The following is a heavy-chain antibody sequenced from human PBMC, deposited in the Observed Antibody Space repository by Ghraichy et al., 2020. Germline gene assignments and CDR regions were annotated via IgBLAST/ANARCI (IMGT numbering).Heavy chain of an antibody. CDR1: GGSISSYY. CDR2: IYYSGST. J-gene: IGHJ3*02. Sequence: LSLTCTVSGGSISSYYWSWIRQPPGKGLEWIGYIYYSGSTNYNPSLKSRVTISVDTSKNQFSLKLSSVTAADTAVYYCARQVYNAFDIWGQGTMVTVSS. CDR3: ARQVYNAFDI. D-gene: IGHD5/OR15-5a*01. V-gene: IGHV4-59*08.